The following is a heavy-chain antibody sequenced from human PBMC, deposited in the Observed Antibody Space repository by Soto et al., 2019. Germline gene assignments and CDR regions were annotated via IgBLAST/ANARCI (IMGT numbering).Heavy chain of an antibody. CDR2: IIPIFGTA. Sequence: SVKVSCKASGGTFSSYAISWVRQAPGQGLEWMGGIIPIFGTANYAQKFQGRVTITADESTSTAYMELSSLRSEDTAVYYCAENTIFGVVIIPARLNYYYYGMDVWGQGTTVTVSS. V-gene: IGHV1-69*13. D-gene: IGHD3-3*01. J-gene: IGHJ6*02. CDR3: AENTIFGVVIIPARLNYYYYGMDV. CDR1: GGTFSSYA.